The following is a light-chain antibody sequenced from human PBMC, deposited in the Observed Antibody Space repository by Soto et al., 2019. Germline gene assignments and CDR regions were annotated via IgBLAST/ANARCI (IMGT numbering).Light chain of an antibody. CDR3: QKYLSALWT. Sequence: DIQRTQSPSSLSASVGDRVTITCRASQGISNYLAWYQQKPGKVPKLLIYAASTLQSGVSSRFSGSGSGTDFTLTISSLQPEDVATYYCQKYLSALWTFGQGTKVDIK. CDR1: QGISNY. J-gene: IGKJ1*01. CDR2: AAS. V-gene: IGKV1-27*01.